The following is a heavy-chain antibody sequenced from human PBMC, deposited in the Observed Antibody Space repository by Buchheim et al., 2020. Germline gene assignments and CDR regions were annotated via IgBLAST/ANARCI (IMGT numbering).Heavy chain of an antibody. CDR3: AREVVGATGVYYYYYGMDV. D-gene: IGHD1-26*01. CDR2: IKQDGSEK. V-gene: IGHV3-7*01. CDR1: GFTFSSYW. J-gene: IGHJ6*02. Sequence: EVQLVESGGGLVQPGGSLRLSCAASGFTFSSYWMSWVRQAPGKGLEGVANIKQDGSEKYYVDSVKGRFTISRDNAKNSLELQMNSLRAEDTAVYYCAREVVGATGVYYYYYGMDVWGQGTT.